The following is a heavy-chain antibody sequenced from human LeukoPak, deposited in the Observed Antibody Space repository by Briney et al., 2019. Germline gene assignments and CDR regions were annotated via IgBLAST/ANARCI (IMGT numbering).Heavy chain of an antibody. V-gene: IGHV4-39*01. CDR3: ARHPYSYDAFDI. J-gene: IGHJ3*02. Sequence: SETLSLTCTVPGGSIISSTYYWGWIRQPPGKGLEWIGSIHHSGTTYYNPSLQSRVTISVDTSKNQFSLNLSSVTAADTAVYYCARHPYSYDAFDIWGQGTMVTVSS. CDR2: IHHSGTT. D-gene: IGHD5-18*01. CDR1: GGSIISSTYY.